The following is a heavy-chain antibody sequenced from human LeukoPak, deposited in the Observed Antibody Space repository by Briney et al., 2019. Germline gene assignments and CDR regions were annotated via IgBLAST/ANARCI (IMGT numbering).Heavy chain of an antibody. D-gene: IGHD6-6*01. CDR2: ISAYNGNT. Sequence: GASVKVSCKASGYIFSNYGINLVRLAPGQGPEWMGWISAYNGNTNYAQKLQGRVTMTTDTSTSTAYMELRSLRSDDTAVYYCAGEFSSSSTYYYYGMDVWGQGTTVTVSS. V-gene: IGHV1-18*01. CDR3: AGEFSSSSTYYYYGMDV. J-gene: IGHJ6*02. CDR1: GYIFSNYG.